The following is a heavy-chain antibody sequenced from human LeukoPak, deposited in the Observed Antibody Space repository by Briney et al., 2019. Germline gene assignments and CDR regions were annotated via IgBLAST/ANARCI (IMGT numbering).Heavy chain of an antibody. V-gene: IGHV3-66*03. CDR1: GFSVSSTY. CDR3: TRDRAGTQSWVEFDL. CDR2: IYTSGST. D-gene: IGHD3-10*01. Sequence: GGSLRLSCAASGFSVSSTYMSWVRQAPGKGLEWVSLIYTSGSTFYADSVMGRFTISRDNSKNTLFLQMNSMRAEDSAVYYCTRDRAGTQSWVEFDLWGQGTLVTVSS. J-gene: IGHJ5*02.